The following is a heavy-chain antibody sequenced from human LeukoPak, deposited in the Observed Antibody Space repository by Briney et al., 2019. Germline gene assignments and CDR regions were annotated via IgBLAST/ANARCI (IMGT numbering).Heavy chain of an antibody. Sequence: GGSLRLSCAASGFTFDDYAMHWVRQAPGKGLEWVSGISWNSGSIGYADSVKGRFTISRDNSKNTLYLQMNSLRAEDTAVYYCAKERIQVYPGGNWFDPWGQGTLVTVSS. CDR1: GFTFDDYA. CDR2: ISWNSGSI. D-gene: IGHD1-26*01. V-gene: IGHV3-9*01. CDR3: AKERIQVYPGGNWFDP. J-gene: IGHJ5*02.